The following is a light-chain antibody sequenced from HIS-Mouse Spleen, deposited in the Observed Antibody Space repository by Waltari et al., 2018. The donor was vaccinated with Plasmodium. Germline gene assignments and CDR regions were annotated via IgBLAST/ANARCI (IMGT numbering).Light chain of an antibody. CDR2: EGS. J-gene: IGLJ2*01. CDR1: SSDVGSYNL. Sequence: QSALTQPASVSGSPGQSITISCTGTSSDVGSYNLVSLYQQHPGKAPQLMIYEGSKRPSGVSNRFAGAKSGNTASLTISGLQAEDEADYYCCSYAGSSTLVFGGGTKLTVL. V-gene: IGLV2-23*01. CDR3: CSYAGSSTLV.